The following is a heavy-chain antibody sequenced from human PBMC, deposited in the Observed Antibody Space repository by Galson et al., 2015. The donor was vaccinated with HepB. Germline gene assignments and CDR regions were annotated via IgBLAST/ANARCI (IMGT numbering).Heavy chain of an antibody. CDR2: ISYDGSNK. CDR3: AKDLAYYDFWSGYYPHTRSYYGMDV. V-gene: IGHV3-30*18. J-gene: IGHJ6*02. CDR1: GFTFSSYG. D-gene: IGHD3-3*01. Sequence: SLRLSCAASGFTFSSYGMHWVRQAPGKGLEWVAIISYDGSNKYYADSVKGRFTISRDNSKNTLYLQMNSLRAEDTAVYYCAKDLAYYDFWSGYYPHTRSYYGMDVWGQGTTVTVSS.